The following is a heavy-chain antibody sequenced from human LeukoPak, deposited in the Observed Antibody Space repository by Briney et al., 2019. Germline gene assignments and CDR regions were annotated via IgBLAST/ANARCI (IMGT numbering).Heavy chain of an antibody. J-gene: IGHJ3*02. CDR1: GYAFTGSY. CDR3: ASMLQIVTTDPFDI. CDR2: INPNSGGT. Sequence: ASVKVSCKASGYAFTGSYLHWMRQAPGQGLRWMGWINPNSGGTNYAQNFQGRVTMTSDTSISTAYMVLRSLRSDDTVVCYCASMLQIVTTDPFDIWGQGTMVTVSS. D-gene: IGHD5-12*01. V-gene: IGHV1-2*02.